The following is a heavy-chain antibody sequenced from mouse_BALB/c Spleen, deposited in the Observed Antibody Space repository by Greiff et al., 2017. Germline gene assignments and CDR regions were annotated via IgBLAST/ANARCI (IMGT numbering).Heavy chain of an antibody. CDR3: TREGGILWLRRWYFDV. V-gene: IGHV1S81*02. CDR1: GYTFTSYY. J-gene: IGHJ1*01. CDR2: INPSNGGT. D-gene: IGHD2-2*01. Sequence: VQLQQSGAELVKPGASVKLSCKASGYTFTSYYMYWVKQRPGQGLEWIGVINPSNGGTNFNEKFKSKATLTVDKSSSTAYMQLSSLTSEDSAVYYCTREGGILWLRRWYFDVWGAGTTVTVSS.